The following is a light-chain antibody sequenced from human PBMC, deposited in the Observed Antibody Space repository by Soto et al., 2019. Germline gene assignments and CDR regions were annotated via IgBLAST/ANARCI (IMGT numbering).Light chain of an antibody. CDR3: LQHNSYPQT. V-gene: IGKV1-17*01. Sequence: DIQMTQSPSSLSASVGARVTLTCRASQGIRDALGWYQQKPGKAPKRLIYAASSLQSGVPSRFSGSGSGTEFTLTISSLQPEDFATYYCLQHNSYPQTFGQGTKVEIK. CDR1: QGIRDA. CDR2: AAS. J-gene: IGKJ1*01.